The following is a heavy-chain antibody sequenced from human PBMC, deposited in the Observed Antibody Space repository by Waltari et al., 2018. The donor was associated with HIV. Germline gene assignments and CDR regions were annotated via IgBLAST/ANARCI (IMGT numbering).Heavy chain of an antibody. CDR2: IYYSGRT. Sequence: QLQLQESGPGLVKPSETLSLTCTVPGGSVSSSSHYWGWIRQPPGKGLEWIGTIYYSGRTYYNPSLKSRVTISLDTSKNQFSLKLTSVTAADTAVYFCGRTYCSASSSCQYFDSWGQGTLATVSS. J-gene: IGHJ4*02. D-gene: IGHD6-13*01. CDR3: GRTYCSASSSCQYFDS. CDR1: GGSVSSSSHY. V-gene: IGHV4-39*01.